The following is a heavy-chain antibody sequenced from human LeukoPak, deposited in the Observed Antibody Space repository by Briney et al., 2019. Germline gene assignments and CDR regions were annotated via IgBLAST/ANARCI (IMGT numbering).Heavy chain of an antibody. CDR3: ARDPPGTTAFDL. V-gene: IGHV4-38-2*02. CDR2: IYRSGST. CDR1: GSSISSGYY. D-gene: IGHD1-1*01. Sequence: SETLSLTCTVSGSSISSGYYWGWIRQPPGKGLEWIGSIYRSGSTYYNPSLKSRVTISVDTSKNQFSLKLGSVTAADTAMFYCARDPPGTTAFDLWGQGTMVTVSS. J-gene: IGHJ3*01.